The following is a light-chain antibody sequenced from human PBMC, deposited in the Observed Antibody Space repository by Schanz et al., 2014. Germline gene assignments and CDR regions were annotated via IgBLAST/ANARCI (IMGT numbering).Light chain of an antibody. CDR2: DAS. V-gene: IGKV3-11*01. CDR1: QSVTSW. Sequence: EIVLTQSPATLSLSPGERATLSCRASQSVTSWLAWYQQKPGQAPRLLIYDASNRATGIPARFSGSGSGADFTLTISSLEPEDFAVYYCQQYGSSPWTFGQGTKVEIK. CDR3: QQYGSSPWT. J-gene: IGKJ1*01.